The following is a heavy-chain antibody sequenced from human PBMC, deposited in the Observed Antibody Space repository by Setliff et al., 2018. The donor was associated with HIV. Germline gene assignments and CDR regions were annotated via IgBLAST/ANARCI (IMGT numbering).Heavy chain of an antibody. Sequence: GASVKVSCKASGYTFTDYFMHWVRQAPGQGLEWMGWISPNNGDTNIPQTFQGRATMTRDTSVNTAFMELSNLRSDDTAVYYCARDYRTTDILSSGYMDVWGKGTTVTVSS. J-gene: IGHJ6*03. D-gene: IGHD3-9*01. CDR1: GYTFTDYF. CDR3: ARDYRTTDILSSGYMDV. V-gene: IGHV1-2*02. CDR2: ISPNNGDT.